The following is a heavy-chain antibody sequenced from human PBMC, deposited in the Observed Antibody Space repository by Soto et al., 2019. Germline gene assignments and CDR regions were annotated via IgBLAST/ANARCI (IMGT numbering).Heavy chain of an antibody. J-gene: IGHJ4*02. D-gene: IGHD2-15*01. V-gene: IGHV1-58*02. CDR1: GFTFTSSA. CDR3: AAVVVVAATGYYFDF. Sequence: SVKVSCKASGFTFTSSAMQWVRQARGQRLEWIGWIVVGSGNTNYAQKFQERVTITRDMSTSTAYMELSSLRSEDTAVYYCAAVVVVAATGYYFDFWGQGTLVPVSS. CDR2: IVVGSGNT.